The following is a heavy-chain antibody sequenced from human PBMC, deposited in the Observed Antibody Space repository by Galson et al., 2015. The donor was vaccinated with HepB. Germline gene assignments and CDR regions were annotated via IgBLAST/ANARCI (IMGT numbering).Heavy chain of an antibody. Sequence: SLRLFCAASGFTFDDYAMHWVRQVPGKGLEWVSTISWNSGSIGYADSVKGRFTISRDNAKNSLYLQMTSLRAEDTALYFCAKDRARSGDYTGYFGFWGQGTLVTVSS. CDR3: AKDRARSGDYTGYFGF. CDR1: GFTFDDYA. D-gene: IGHD3-3*01. J-gene: IGHJ4*02. V-gene: IGHV3-9*01. CDR2: ISWNSGSI.